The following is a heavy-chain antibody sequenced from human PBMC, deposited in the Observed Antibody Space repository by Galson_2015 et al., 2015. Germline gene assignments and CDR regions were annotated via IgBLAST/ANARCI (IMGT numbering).Heavy chain of an antibody. V-gene: IGHV4-61*02. CDR2: IYTSGST. CDR3: AGSSGWYVDDY. J-gene: IGHJ4*02. D-gene: IGHD6-19*01. CDR1: GGSISSGSYY. Sequence: TLSLTCTVSGGSISSGSYYWSWIRQPAGKGLEWIGRIYTSGSTNYNPSLKSRVTISVDTSKNQFSLKLSSVTAADTAVYYCAGSSGWYVDDYWGQGTLVTVSS.